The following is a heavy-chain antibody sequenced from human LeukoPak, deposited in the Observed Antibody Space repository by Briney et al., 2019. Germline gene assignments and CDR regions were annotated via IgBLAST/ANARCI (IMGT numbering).Heavy chain of an antibody. Sequence: GGSLRLSCAASGFTFSSYAMSWVRQAPGKGLEWVSIINDSGGYTFYADSVKGRFTISRDNSKNTLYLQMNSLRVEDTAVYFCARRGGSYFDYWGQGTLVTVSS. CDR2: INDSGGYT. J-gene: IGHJ4*02. CDR3: ARRGGSYFDY. CDR1: GFTFSSYA. D-gene: IGHD1-26*01. V-gene: IGHV3-23*01.